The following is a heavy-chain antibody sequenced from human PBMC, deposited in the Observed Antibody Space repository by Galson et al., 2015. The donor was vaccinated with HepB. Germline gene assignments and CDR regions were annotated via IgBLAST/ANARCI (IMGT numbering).Heavy chain of an antibody. CDR1: EFTFSSYA. D-gene: IGHD5-18*01. V-gene: IGHV3-23*01. Sequence: SLRLSCAASEFTFSSYAMGWVRQAPGKGLEWVSLIGGGGGSTDYADSVKGRFTISRDNSKNTLYLQMHSLRAEDTAVYYCAKNPGYSYGYYFEYWGQGTLVTVSS. J-gene: IGHJ4*02. CDR2: IGGGGGST. CDR3: AKNPGYSYGYYFEY.